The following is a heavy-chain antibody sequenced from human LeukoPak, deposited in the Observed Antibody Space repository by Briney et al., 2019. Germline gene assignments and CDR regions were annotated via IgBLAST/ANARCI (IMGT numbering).Heavy chain of an antibody. CDR3: ARGYSSSWYFNWFDP. J-gene: IGHJ5*02. Sequence: TSETLSLTCAVSGASISSSNWWSWVRQPPGKGLEWIGEIYHSGTTNYNPSLKGRVTISVGKSKNQFSLKLTSVTAADTAVYYCARGYSSSWYFNWFDPWGQGTLVTVSS. D-gene: IGHD6-13*01. CDR2: IYHSGTT. V-gene: IGHV4-4*02. CDR1: GASISSSNW.